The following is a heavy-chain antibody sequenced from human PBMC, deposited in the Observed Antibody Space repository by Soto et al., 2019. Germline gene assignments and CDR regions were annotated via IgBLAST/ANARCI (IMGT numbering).Heavy chain of an antibody. Sequence: PSETLSLTCTVSGGCISSGDYYWSWILQHPGKGLELIVYIYYSGSTYYNPSLKSRFTISVDTSKNQFSLKLSSVTAADTAVYYCARGSYDILTGYSVYNWFDPWGQGTLVTVSS. CDR2: IYYSGST. V-gene: IGHV4-31*03. CDR1: GGCISSGDYY. J-gene: IGHJ5*02. D-gene: IGHD3-9*01. CDR3: ARGSYDILTGYSVYNWFDP.